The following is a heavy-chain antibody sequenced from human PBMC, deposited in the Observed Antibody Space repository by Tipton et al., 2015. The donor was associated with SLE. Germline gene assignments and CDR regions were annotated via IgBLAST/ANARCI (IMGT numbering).Heavy chain of an antibody. V-gene: IGHV4-34*01. CDR2: IDHSGGT. CDR3: LRSEGY. Sequence: TLSLTCTVYGGSFSSYYWIWIRQPPGKGLEWIGEIDHSGGTKYNPSLQSRVSISVDTSKNQFSLRLSSVTAADTAVYYCLRSEGYWGQGALVTVSS. CDR1: GGSFSSYY. J-gene: IGHJ4*02.